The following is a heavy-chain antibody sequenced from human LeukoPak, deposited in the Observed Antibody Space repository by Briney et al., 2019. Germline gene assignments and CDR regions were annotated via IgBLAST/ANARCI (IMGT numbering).Heavy chain of an antibody. V-gene: IGHV3-23*01. D-gene: IGHD2-15*01. CDR3: AKNGDRGAYCSGGSCYPYYYYYMDV. J-gene: IGHJ6*03. CDR2: ISGTGGTT. Sequence: QPGGSLRLSCAASGFTFSSYGMSWVRQAPGKGLEWVSAISGTGGTTYYADSVKGRFTTSRDNSKNTLYLQMNSLRAEDTAVYYCAKNGDRGAYCSGGSCYPYYYYYMDVWGKGTTVTISS. CDR1: GFTFSSYG.